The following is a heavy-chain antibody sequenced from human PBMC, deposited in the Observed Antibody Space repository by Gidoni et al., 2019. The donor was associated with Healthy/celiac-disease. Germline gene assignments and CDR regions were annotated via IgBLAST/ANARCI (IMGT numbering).Heavy chain of an antibody. CDR2: INPNRGGT. CDR3: AIDPAGIQYSYYSCVMDV. CDR1: GYTFTGYY. Sequence: QVQLVQSGAEVKKPGASVKVSGKASGYTFTGYYMHWVRQATGQGLEWMGWINPNRGGTNDAQKFLGRVTMTRDTSISTAYMDLSRLGSDYTAVYYCAIDPAGIQYSYYSCVMDVWGQGTTVTVSS. V-gene: IGHV1-2*02. J-gene: IGHJ6*02. D-gene: IGHD6-13*01.